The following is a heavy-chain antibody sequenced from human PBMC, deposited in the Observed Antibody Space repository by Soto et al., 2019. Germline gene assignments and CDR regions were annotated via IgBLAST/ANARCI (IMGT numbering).Heavy chain of an antibody. D-gene: IGHD2-15*01. V-gene: IGHV4-59*08. CDR3: ARGYCSGGSCYFDY. CDR1: GGSISSNY. CDR2: IYYSGST. J-gene: IGHJ4*02. Sequence: TLSLTCTVSGGSISSNYWNWIRQPPGKGLEWIGYIYYSGSTNYNPSLKSRVTISVDTSKNQFSLNLSSVTAADTAVYYCARGYCSGGSCYFDYWGQGTLVTVSS.